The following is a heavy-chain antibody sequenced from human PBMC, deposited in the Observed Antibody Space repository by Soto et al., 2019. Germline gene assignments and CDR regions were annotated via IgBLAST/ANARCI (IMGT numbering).Heavy chain of an antibody. CDR3: AHYSSGRAFDI. CDR2: ITSSSDTI. D-gene: IGHD6-19*01. CDR1: GFTFSSFH. J-gene: IGHJ3*02. Sequence: GGSLRLSCAASGFTFSSFHMNWVRQAPGRGLEWVAYITSSSDTIYYSDSVKGRFTISRDNGKNSLFLQMNSLRDEDTAVYYCAHYSSGRAFDIWGQGTMVTVSS. V-gene: IGHV3-48*02.